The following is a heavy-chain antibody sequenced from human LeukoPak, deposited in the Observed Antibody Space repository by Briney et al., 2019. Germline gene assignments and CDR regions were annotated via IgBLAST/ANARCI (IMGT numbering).Heavy chain of an antibody. CDR1: GFTFSSYA. Sequence: GGSLRLSCAASGFTFSSYAMSWVRQAPGKGLEWVSAISGSGGGTYYADSVKGRFTISRDNSKNTLYLQMNSLRAEDTAVYYCAKDPGAYDSSGYYYGDDYYWGQGTLVTVSS. J-gene: IGHJ4*02. V-gene: IGHV3-23*01. CDR3: AKDPGAYDSSGYYYGDDYY. D-gene: IGHD3-22*01. CDR2: ISGSGGGT.